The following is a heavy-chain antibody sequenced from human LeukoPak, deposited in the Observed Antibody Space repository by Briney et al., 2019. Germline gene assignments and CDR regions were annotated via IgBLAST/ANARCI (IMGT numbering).Heavy chain of an antibody. CDR3: ASLYSSSWRFEY. Sequence: PSETLSLTCTVSVGSISSYPCTCIRQPPGKALEWIGYIYYSGSTNYNPSLKSRVTISLDKSKNQFSLELSSVTAADTAVYYSASLYSSSWRFEYRGQGTLVTVSS. CDR1: VGSISSYP. V-gene: IGHV4-59*01. J-gene: IGHJ4*02. D-gene: IGHD6-13*01. CDR2: IYYSGST.